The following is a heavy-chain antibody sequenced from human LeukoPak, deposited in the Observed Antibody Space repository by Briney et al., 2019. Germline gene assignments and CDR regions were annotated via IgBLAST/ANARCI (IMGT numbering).Heavy chain of an antibody. V-gene: IGHV3-30*03. CDR3: VRVLINNNWHELHG. J-gene: IGHJ4*02. CDR1: GFTFSSYG. Sequence: GGSLRLSCATSGFTFSSYGMHWIRQAPGKGLEWVAVIANDGSRKHYVESAKGRFTISRDNSKDTLYLQMNSLRPEDTALYYCVRVLINNNWHELHGWGQGTLVTVSS. CDR2: IANDGSRK. D-gene: IGHD1-1*01.